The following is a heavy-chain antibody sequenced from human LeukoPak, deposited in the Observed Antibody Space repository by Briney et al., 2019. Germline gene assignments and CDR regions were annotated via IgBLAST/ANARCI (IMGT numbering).Heavy chain of an antibody. CDR3: ARELRNNWFDP. Sequence: GGSLRLSCAASGFTFSSYWMSWVRQAPGKGLEWVANIKQDGSEKYYVGSVKGRFTISRDNAKNSLYLQMNSLRAEDTAVYYCARELRNNWFDPWGQGTLVTVSS. J-gene: IGHJ5*02. V-gene: IGHV3-7*03. CDR1: GFTFSSYW. CDR2: IKQDGSEK.